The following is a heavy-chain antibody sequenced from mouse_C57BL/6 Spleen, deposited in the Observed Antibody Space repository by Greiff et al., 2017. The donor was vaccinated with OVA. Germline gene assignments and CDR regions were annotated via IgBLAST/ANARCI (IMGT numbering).Heavy chain of an antibody. CDR3: AKNKGHWYFDV. CDR1: GFSLTSYG. Sequence: VKLMESGPGLVQPSQSLSITCTVSGFSLTSYGVHWVRQSPGKGLEWLGVIWRGGSTDYNAAFMSRLSITKDNSKSQVFFKMNSLQADDTAIYYCAKNKGHWYFDVWGTGTTVTVSS. J-gene: IGHJ1*03. CDR2: IWRGGST. V-gene: IGHV2-5*01.